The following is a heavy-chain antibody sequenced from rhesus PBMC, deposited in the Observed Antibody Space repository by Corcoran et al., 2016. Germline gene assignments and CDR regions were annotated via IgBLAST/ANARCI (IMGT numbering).Heavy chain of an antibody. CDR1: GGSISSSY. V-gene: IGHV4-169*02. D-gene: IGHD7-45*01. CDR3: ASSTGTSFDY. J-gene: IGHJ4*01. Sequence: QLQLQESGPGLVKPSETLYVTCAVSGGSISSSYWSWIRQAPGKGLEWIGYIYGSGSSTNYNPSLKSRVTLSVDTSKNQLSLKRGAVTAADTAVYYCASSTGTSFDYWGQGVLVTVSS. CDR2: IYGSGSST.